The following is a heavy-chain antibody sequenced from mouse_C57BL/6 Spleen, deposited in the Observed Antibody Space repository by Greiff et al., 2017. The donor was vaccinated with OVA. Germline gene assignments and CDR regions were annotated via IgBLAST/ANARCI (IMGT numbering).Heavy chain of an antibody. V-gene: IGHV5-17*01. Sequence: DVHLVESGGGLVKPGGSLKLSCAASGFTFSDYGMHWVRQAPEKGLEWVAYISSGSSTIYYADTVKGRFTISRDNAKNTLFLQMTSLRSEDTAMYYCARARLRQDYFDYWGQGTTLTVSS. J-gene: IGHJ2*01. D-gene: IGHD2-4*01. CDR3: ARARLRQDYFDY. CDR1: GFTFSDYG. CDR2: ISSGSSTI.